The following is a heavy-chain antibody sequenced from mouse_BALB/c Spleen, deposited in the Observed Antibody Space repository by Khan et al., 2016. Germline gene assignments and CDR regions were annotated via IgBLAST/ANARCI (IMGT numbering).Heavy chain of an antibody. Sequence: QVQLQQSGAELMKPGASMKISCKATGYTFSNYWIEWVRQRPGHGLEWIGEILPGSGHTNCNEKFRGKATFTAETSSNTAYMQLSSLISEDSAVYYCARISDSYWFAYWGQGTLVTVSA. CDR3: ARISDSYWFAY. D-gene: IGHD2-12*01. CDR1: GYTFSNYW. V-gene: IGHV1-9*01. CDR2: ILPGSGHT. J-gene: IGHJ3*01.